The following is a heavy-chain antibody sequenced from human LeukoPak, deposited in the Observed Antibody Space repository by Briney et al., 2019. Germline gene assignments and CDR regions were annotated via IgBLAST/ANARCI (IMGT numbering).Heavy chain of an antibody. CDR1: GYTFTSYA. D-gene: IGHD5-18*01. Sequence: ASVKVSCKASGYTFTSYAMHWVRQAPGQRLEWMRWINAGNGNTKYSQKFQGRVTITRDTSASTAYMELSSLRSEDTAVYYCARGALRGYSSFHWGQGTLVTVSS. J-gene: IGHJ4*02. CDR3: ARGALRGYSSFH. CDR2: INAGNGNT. V-gene: IGHV1-3*01.